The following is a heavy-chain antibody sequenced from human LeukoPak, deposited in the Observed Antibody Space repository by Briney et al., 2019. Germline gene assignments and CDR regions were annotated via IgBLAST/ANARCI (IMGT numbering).Heavy chain of an antibody. V-gene: IGHV3-21*01. J-gene: IGHJ3*02. CDR1: GFTFSDHY. CDR3: ARDRAKTYFWADKPGQKYDAFDI. Sequence: GGSLRLSCAASGFTFSDHYMDWVRQAPGKGLEWVSSISSSSSYIYYADSVKGRFTISRDNAKNSLYLQMNSLRAEDTAVYYCARDRAKTYFWADKPGQKYDAFDIWGQGTMVTVSS. D-gene: IGHD3-3*01. CDR2: ISSSSSYI.